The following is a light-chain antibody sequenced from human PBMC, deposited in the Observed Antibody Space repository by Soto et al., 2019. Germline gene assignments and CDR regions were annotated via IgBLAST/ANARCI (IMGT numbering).Light chain of an antibody. CDR1: QSISSY. Sequence: DIQMTQSPSSLSASVGDRVTITCRASQSISSYLNWYQQKPGKAPKLLIYAAFSLQSGVPSRFSCSGSGTDFTPTIISLQPEDFATYYCQQSYSTLTSTFGQCTKVEIK. J-gene: IGKJ1*01. CDR3: QQSYSTLTST. CDR2: AAF. V-gene: IGKV1-39*01.